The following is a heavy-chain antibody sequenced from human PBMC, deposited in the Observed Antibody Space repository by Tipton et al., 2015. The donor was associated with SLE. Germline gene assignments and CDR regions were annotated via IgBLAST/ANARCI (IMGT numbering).Heavy chain of an antibody. V-gene: IGHV4-59*08. CDR3: ARGGSGYFDAFDI. CDR1: GGSFSSYY. J-gene: IGHJ3*02. CDR2: IYYSGST. Sequence: TLSLTCAVYGGSFSSYYWSWIRQPPGKGLEWIGYIYYSGSTNYNPSLKSRVTILVDTSKNQFSLKLSSVTAADTAVYYCARGGSGYFDAFDIWGQGTMVTVSS. D-gene: IGHD3-22*01.